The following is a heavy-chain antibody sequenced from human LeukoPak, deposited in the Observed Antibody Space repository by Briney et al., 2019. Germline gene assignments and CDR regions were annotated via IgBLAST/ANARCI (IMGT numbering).Heavy chain of an antibody. D-gene: IGHD2/OR15-2a*01. J-gene: IGHJ4*02. CDR1: GFTFSSYG. CDR3: ARDVSHRHLDY. Sequence: GGSLRLSCAASGFTFSSYGMHWVRQAPGKGLEWVAVISSDGSNKYYADSVKGRFTISRDNSKNTLYLQMNSLRADDTAVYYCARDVSHRHLDYWGQGTLVTVSS. V-gene: IGHV3-30*03. CDR2: ISSDGSNK.